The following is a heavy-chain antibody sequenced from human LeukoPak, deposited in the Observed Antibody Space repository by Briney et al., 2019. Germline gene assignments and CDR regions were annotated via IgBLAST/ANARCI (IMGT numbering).Heavy chain of an antibody. D-gene: IGHD4-23*01. CDR1: GGSISSGDYY. J-gene: IGHJ3*02. CDR3: ARDYGGNYPGAFDI. Sequence: SETLSLTCTVSGGSISSGDYYWSWIRQPPGEGLEWIGYIYYSGSTYYNPSLKSRVTISVDTSKNQFSLKLSSVTAADTAVYYCARDYGGNYPGAFDIWGQGTMVTVSS. V-gene: IGHV4-30-4*08. CDR2: IYYSGST.